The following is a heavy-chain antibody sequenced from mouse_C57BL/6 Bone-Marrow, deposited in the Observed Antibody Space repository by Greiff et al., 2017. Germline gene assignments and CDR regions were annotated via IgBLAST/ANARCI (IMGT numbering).Heavy chain of an antibody. CDR2: IYPRSGNT. CDR3: ARLYYDYGGFAY. Sequence: PLQQSGAELARPGASVKLSCKASGYTFTSYGISWVKQRTGQGLEWIGEIYPRSGNTYYNEKFKGKATLTADKSSSTAYMELRSLTSEDSAVYFCARLYYDYGGFAYWGQGTLVTVSA. CDR1: GYTFTSYG. V-gene: IGHV1-81*01. J-gene: IGHJ3*01. D-gene: IGHD2-4*01.